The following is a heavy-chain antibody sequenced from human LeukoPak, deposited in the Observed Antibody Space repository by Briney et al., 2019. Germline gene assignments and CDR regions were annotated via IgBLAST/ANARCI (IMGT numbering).Heavy chain of an antibody. D-gene: IGHD3-16*02. Sequence: ASVKVSCKASGYTFTGSYMHWVRQAPGQGLEWMGWINPNSGGTNYAQKFQGRVTMTRDTSISTAYMELSRLRSDDTAVYYCAREPMINVWGSYRYDAFDIWGQGTMVTVSS. V-gene: IGHV1-2*02. CDR2: INPNSGGT. J-gene: IGHJ3*02. CDR1: GYTFTGSY. CDR3: AREPMINVWGSYRYDAFDI.